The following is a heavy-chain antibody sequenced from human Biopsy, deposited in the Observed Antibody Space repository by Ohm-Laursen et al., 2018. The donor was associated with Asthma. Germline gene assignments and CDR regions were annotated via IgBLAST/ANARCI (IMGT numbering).Heavy chain of an antibody. Sequence: SLRLSCAASGFTFSIYDIHWVRQAPGQGLGWAAVISYDGGNKFYGDSVKGRFTLSRDNSRNTLYLQMNSLRVEDTAIYYCARTHERWTSIQDDALDIWGQGTMVSVSS. CDR1: GFTFSIYD. CDR3: ARTHERWTSIQDDALDI. J-gene: IGHJ3*02. D-gene: IGHD4-23*01. V-gene: IGHV3-30*03. CDR2: ISYDGGNK.